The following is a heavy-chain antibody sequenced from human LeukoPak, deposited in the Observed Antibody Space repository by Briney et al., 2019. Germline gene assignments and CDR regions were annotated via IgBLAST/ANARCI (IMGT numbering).Heavy chain of an antibody. J-gene: IGHJ6*03. CDR3: ARAGGSGYDFWSVLQDYYMDV. CDR2: IYTSGST. Sequence: PSQTLSLTCTVSGGSISSGSYYWSWIRQPAGKGLEWIGRIYTSGSTNYNPSLKSRVTISVDTSKNQFSLKLSSVTAADTAVYYCARAGGSGYDFWSVLQDYYMDVWGKGTTVTVSS. V-gene: IGHV4-61*02. D-gene: IGHD3-3*01. CDR1: GGSISSGSYY.